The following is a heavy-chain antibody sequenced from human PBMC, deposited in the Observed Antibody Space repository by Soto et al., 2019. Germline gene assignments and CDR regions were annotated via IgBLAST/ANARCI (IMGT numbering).Heavy chain of an antibody. CDR3: VRENYYYGMDV. Sequence: EVQLVESGGTLVQPGGSLRLSCAASGFDASVNFMTWVRQAPGKGLEWVSVINNAGTTFYADSVMDRFTISRDNSKNTLYLQMSSLRVDDTAMYYCVRENYYYGMDVWCQGTAVTVSS. V-gene: IGHV3-66*01. CDR2: INNAGTT. CDR1: GFDASVNF. J-gene: IGHJ6*02.